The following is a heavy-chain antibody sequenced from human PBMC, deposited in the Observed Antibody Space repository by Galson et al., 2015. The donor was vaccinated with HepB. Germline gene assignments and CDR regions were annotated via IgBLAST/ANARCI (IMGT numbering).Heavy chain of an antibody. D-gene: IGHD5-12*01. CDR3: ARDRYSGYDPYYFDY. J-gene: IGHJ4*02. V-gene: IGHV1-3*01. CDR1: GYTFTSYA. CDR2: INAGNGNT. Sequence: SVKVSCKASGYTFTSYAMHWVRQAPGQRLEWMGWINAGNGNTKYSQKFQGRVTITRDTSASTAYMELSSLRSEDTAVYYCARDRYSGYDPYYFDYWGQGTLVTVSS.